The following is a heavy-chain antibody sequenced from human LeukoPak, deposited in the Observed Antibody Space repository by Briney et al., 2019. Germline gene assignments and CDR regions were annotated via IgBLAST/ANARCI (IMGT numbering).Heavy chain of an antibody. D-gene: IGHD3-22*01. J-gene: IGHJ3*02. CDR3: AKRPRDSSGYYLGAFDM. V-gene: IGHV3-23*01. CDR1: GFTFSSYA. CDR2: IYASGSAT. Sequence: GGSLRLSCEASGFTFSSYAMNWVRQAPGKGLEWVSGIYASGSATHYADTVKGRFTISRDNSKNTLYLQMNSLRAEDTAVYYCAKRPRDSSGYYLGAFDMWGQGTMVTVSS.